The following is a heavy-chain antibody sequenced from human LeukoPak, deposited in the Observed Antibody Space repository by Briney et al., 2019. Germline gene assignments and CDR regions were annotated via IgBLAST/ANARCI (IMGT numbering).Heavy chain of an antibody. D-gene: IGHD5-12*01. J-gene: IGHJ6*03. CDR2: ISSSSSYI. Sequence: GGSLRLSCAASGFTFSSYSMNWVRQAPGKGLEWVSSISSSSSYIYYADSVKGRFTISRDNAKNSLYLQMNSLRAEDTAVYYCARSFGYSGYDCFYYYYYMDVWGKGTTVTVSS. CDR1: GFTFSSYS. V-gene: IGHV3-21*01. CDR3: ARSFGYSGYDCFYYYYYMDV.